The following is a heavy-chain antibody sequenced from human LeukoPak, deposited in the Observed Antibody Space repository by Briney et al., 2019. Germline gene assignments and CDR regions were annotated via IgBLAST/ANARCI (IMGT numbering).Heavy chain of an antibody. V-gene: IGHV1-46*01. Sequence: GASVKVSCKVSGYTLTELSMHWVRQAPGQGLEWMGIINPSGGSTSYAQKFQGRVTMTRDTSTSTVYMELSSLRSEDTAVYYCAREATYYDFWSGYSGDYYYYMDVWGKGTTVTVSS. CDR1: GYTLTELS. CDR2: INPSGGST. J-gene: IGHJ6*03. D-gene: IGHD3-3*01. CDR3: AREATYYDFWSGYSGDYYYYMDV.